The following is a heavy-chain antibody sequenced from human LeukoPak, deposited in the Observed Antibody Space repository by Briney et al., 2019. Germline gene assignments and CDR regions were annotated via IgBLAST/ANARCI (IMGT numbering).Heavy chain of an antibody. CDR1: GFTFSTCA. CDR3: AGDIFQFDP. Sequence: GGSLRLSCAASGFTFSTCAMSWIRQAPGKGLEWVSYISSSSSYTNYADSVKGRFTISRDNAKNSLYLQMNSLRAEDTAVYYCAGDIFQFDPWGQGTLVTVSS. CDR2: ISSSSSYT. J-gene: IGHJ5*02. V-gene: IGHV3-11*06. D-gene: IGHD3-9*01.